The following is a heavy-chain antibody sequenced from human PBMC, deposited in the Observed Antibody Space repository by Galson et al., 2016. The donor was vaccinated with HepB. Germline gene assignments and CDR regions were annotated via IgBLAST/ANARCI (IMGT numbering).Heavy chain of an antibody. CDR3: ARFDFHGGVCLDY. CDR2: INHTGTS. D-gene: IGHD2-8*02. J-gene: IGHJ4*02. Sequence: ETLSLTCAAYVGSFSEYYWNWIRQSPGKGLEWIGEINHTGTSKYNPSLKSRVTISVDTSKKELSLKLTSVTAADTAVYYCARFDFHGGVCLDYWGQGALVTVSA. V-gene: IGHV4-34*01. CDR1: VGSFSEYY.